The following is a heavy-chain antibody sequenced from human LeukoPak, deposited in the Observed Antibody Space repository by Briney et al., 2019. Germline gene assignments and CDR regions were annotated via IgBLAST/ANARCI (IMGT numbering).Heavy chain of an antibody. CDR1: GFTFSSYA. Sequence: GRSLRLSCAASGFTFSSYAMHWVRQAPGKGLEWVAVISYDGSNKYYADSVKGRFTISRDNSRNTLYLQMNSLGAEDTAVYYCARGVVITNEYFDYWGQGTLVTVSS. CDR3: ARGVVITNEYFDY. J-gene: IGHJ4*02. D-gene: IGHD3-22*01. CDR2: ISYDGSNK. V-gene: IGHV3-30*01.